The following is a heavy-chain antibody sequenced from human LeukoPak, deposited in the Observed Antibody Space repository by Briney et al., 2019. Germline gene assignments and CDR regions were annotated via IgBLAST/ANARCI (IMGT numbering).Heavy chain of an antibody. Sequence: SETLSLTCAVYGGSFSGYYWSWIRQPPGKGLEWIGEINHSGSTNYNPSLKSRVTISVDTSKNQFSLKLSSVTAADTAVYYCAVVPAAVGWWFDPWGQGTPVTVSS. V-gene: IGHV4-34*01. CDR3: AVVPAAVGWWFDP. CDR1: GGSFSGYY. CDR2: INHSGST. J-gene: IGHJ5*02. D-gene: IGHD2-2*01.